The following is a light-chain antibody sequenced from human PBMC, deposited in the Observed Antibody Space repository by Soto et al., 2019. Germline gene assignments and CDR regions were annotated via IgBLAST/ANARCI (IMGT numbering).Light chain of an antibody. V-gene: IGLV2-14*01. CDR3: SSYTSSSSV. J-gene: IGLJ1*01. Sequence: QSVLTQPASVSGSPGQSITISCTGTSIDVGGYNYVSWYQQHPGKAPKLMIYDVSHRPSGVSNRLSGSKSGNTASLTISGLQAEDEADYYCSSYTSSSSVFGTGTKVTVL. CDR1: SIDVGGYNY. CDR2: DVS.